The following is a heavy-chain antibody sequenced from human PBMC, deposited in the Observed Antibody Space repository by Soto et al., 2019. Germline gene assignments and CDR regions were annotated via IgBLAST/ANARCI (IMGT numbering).Heavy chain of an antibody. CDR1: GFTFDDFA. V-gene: IGHV3-9*01. CDR2: LSWKSGSL. D-gene: IGHD1-26*01. CDR3: ARGNVLVGATNFDY. J-gene: IGHJ4*02. Sequence: SLRLSCAVSGFTFDDFAFHWVRQAPGKGLEWVSGLSWKSGSLGYADSVRGRFTISSDYAKRSLYLQMNSLRPEDTALYYCARGNVLVGATNFDYWGQGTLVTVSS.